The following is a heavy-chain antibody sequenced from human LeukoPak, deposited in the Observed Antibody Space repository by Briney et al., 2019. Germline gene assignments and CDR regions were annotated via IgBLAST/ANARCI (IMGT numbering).Heavy chain of an antibody. CDR2: IRDDGNIK. CDR1: GFSFITYG. CDR3: AKLELRDGLDY. J-gene: IGHJ4*02. Sequence: AGGSLRLSCAASGFSFITYGMHWVRQAPGKGLEWVAFIRDDGNIKYYADSVKGRFTISRDNSKTTLYLQMNSLRAEDMAVYYCAKLELRDGLDYWGQGTLVTVSS. D-gene: IGHD1-7*01. V-gene: IGHV3-30*02.